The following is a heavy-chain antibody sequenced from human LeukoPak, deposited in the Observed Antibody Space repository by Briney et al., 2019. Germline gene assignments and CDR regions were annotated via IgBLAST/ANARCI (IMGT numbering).Heavy chain of an antibody. CDR3: ATRYCSGGSCPNYYYYYINV. Sequence: ASVKVSCKASGYTFTGYYMHWVRQAPGQGLEWMGWINPNSGGTNYEQKFQGRVTMTRDTSISTAYMELSRLRSDDTAVYYCATRYCSGGSCPNYYYYYINVWGKGTTVTISS. CDR1: GYTFTGYY. V-gene: IGHV1-2*02. D-gene: IGHD2-15*01. J-gene: IGHJ6*03. CDR2: INPNSGGT.